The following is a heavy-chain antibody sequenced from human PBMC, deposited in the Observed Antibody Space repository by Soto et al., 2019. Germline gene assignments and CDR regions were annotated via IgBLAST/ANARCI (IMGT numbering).Heavy chain of an antibody. J-gene: IGHJ4*02. Sequence: QVQLVQSGAEVKKPGSSVKVSCKASGGTFSNYAISWVRQAPGQGLEWMGGIIPIFGTTNYAQRFQGRVTITADESTSTAYMELSSLRSEDTAVYYCAGVSSSWYKAYLDYWGQGALVTVSS. V-gene: IGHV1-69*12. CDR3: AGVSSSWYKAYLDY. D-gene: IGHD6-13*01. CDR1: GGTFSNYA. CDR2: IIPIFGTT.